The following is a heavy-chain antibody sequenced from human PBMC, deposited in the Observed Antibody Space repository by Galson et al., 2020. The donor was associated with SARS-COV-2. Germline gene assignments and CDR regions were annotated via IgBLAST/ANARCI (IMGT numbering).Heavy chain of an antibody. V-gene: IGHV3-49*03. CDR3: ARGGFPYYYYMDV. J-gene: IGHJ6*03. CDR2: IRLITYDRTP. Sequence: GGSLRLSCTVAGFTFGDFAMSWFRQAPGKGLEWVGFIRLITYDRTPEYAASVKDRFTISRDDSKNVAYLQMNSLITEDTAVYYCARGGFPYYYYMDVWGKGTTVTVSS. CDR1: GFTFGDFA.